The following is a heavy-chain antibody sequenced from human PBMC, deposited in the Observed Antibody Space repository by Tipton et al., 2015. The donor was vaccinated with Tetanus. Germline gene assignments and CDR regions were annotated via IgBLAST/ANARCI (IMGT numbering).Heavy chain of an antibody. CDR3: AKHGDRDTIGHHFDY. J-gene: IGHJ4*02. D-gene: IGHD4-17*01. Sequence: TLSLTCAVYGGSFSGHCWSWMRQPPGKGLEWIGEVHHSGSTKYNPSLKSRVTILADTSKDRFSLRLSSVTAADTALYYCAKHGDRDTIGHHFDYWTQGTLVTVSS. V-gene: IGHV4-34*01. CDR1: GGSFSGHC. CDR2: VHHSGST.